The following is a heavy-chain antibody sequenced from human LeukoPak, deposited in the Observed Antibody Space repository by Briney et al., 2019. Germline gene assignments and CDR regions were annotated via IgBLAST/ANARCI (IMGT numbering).Heavy chain of an antibody. CDR3: AKDGAGYYDFWSGYLEYYYYGMDV. D-gene: IGHD3-3*01. V-gene: IGHV3-23*01. CDR2: ISGSGGST. Sequence: GGSLRLSCAASGFTFSSYAMSWVRQAPGKGLEWVSAISGSGGSTYYADSVKGRFTIPRDNSKNTLYLQMNSLRAEDTAVYYCAKDGAGYYDFWSGYLEYYYYGMDVWGQGTTVTVSS. CDR1: GFTFSSYA. J-gene: IGHJ6*02.